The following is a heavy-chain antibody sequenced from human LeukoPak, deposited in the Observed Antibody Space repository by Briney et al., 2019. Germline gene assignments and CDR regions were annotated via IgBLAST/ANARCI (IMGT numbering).Heavy chain of an antibody. D-gene: IGHD3-22*01. J-gene: IGHJ4*02. CDR2: ISGSGGST. V-gene: IGHV3-23*01. CDR3: AREYYSDSSGYYSDY. Sequence: GGSLRLSCAASGFTFSSYAMSWVRQARGKGLEWVSAISGSGGSTYYADSVKGRFTISRDNSKNTLYLQMNSLRAEDTAVYYCAREYYSDSSGYYSDYWGQGTLVTVSS. CDR1: GFTFSSYA.